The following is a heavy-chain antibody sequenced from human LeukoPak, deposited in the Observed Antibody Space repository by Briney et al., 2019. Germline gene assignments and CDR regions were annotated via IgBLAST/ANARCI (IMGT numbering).Heavy chain of an antibody. CDR3: AKRADSSAHSFDY. Sequence: TGGSLRLSCAASGITFSNYAMHWVRQAPGKGLEWVAVISYDGSKKYYAESVKGRFTISRDNSKNTLYLQTNSLRAEDTAVYYCAKRADSSAHSFDYWGQGTLVTVSS. J-gene: IGHJ4*02. CDR2: ISYDGSKK. V-gene: IGHV3-30*18. D-gene: IGHD3-22*01. CDR1: GITFSNYA.